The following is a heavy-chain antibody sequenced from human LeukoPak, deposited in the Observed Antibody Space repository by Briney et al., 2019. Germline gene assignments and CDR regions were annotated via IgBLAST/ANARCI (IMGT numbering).Heavy chain of an antibody. J-gene: IGHJ4*02. CDR3: ARERDVAYYYGSGSQAANY. V-gene: IGHV1-18*01. CDR1: GYTFTSYG. CDR2: ISAYNGNT. D-gene: IGHD3-10*01. Sequence: ASVKVSCKASGYTFTSYGISWVRQAPGQGLEWMGWISAYNGNTNYAQKLQGRVSMTTDTSTSTAYMELRSLRSDDTAVYYCARERDVAYYYGSGSQAANYWGQGTLVTVSS.